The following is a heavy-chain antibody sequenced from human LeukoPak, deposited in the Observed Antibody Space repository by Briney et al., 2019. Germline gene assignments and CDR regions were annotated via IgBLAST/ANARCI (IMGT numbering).Heavy chain of an antibody. D-gene: IGHD1-7*01. CDR1: GYTFTRYD. V-gene: IGHV1-8*01. CDR2: MHPNSGNT. Sequence: ASVKVSCQASGYTFTRYDINWVRQATGQGLEWMGWMHPNSGNTGYAQKFQGRVTMTRNTYISTAYMELSSLRSEDTAVYYCARGYNWNYYYCYGMDVWGQGTTVTVS. CDR3: ARGYNWNYYYCYGMDV. J-gene: IGHJ6*02.